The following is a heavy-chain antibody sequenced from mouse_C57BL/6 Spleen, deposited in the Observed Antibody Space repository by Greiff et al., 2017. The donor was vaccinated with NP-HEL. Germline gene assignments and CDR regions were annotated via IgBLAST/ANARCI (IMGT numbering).Heavy chain of an antibody. CDR3: ARLGRGYFDV. Sequence: EVKVVESGGDLVKPGGSLKLSCAASGFTFSSYGMSWVRQTPDKRLEWVATISSGGSYTYYPDSVKGRFTISRDNAKNTLYLQMSSLKSEDTAMYYCARLGRGYFDVWGTGTTVTVSS. D-gene: IGHD4-1*01. J-gene: IGHJ1*03. CDR2: ISSGGSYT. V-gene: IGHV5-6*01. CDR1: GFTFSSYG.